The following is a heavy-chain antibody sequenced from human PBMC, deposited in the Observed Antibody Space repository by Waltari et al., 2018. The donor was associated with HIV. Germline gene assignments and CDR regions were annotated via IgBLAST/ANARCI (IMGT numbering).Heavy chain of an antibody. CDR3: ARRHTSEGILDY. V-gene: IGHV3-74*01. D-gene: IGHD6-19*01. Sequence: EVQMVESGGGLVQPGGSLRLSCVASGFTVSNYWMHGVRQGPGKGLVWVSRLNGDESRVLYADSVKGRFTISRDNARNTLYLQMNSLRDEDTAVYYCARRHTSEGILDYWGQGTLVTVSS. CDR2: LNGDESRV. CDR1: GFTVSNYW. J-gene: IGHJ4*02.